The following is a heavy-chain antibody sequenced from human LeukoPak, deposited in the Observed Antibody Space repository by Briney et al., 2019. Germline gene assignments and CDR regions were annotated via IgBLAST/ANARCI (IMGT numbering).Heavy chain of an antibody. D-gene: IGHD3-22*01. Sequence: ASVTVSCTASGYTFTSYAMNWVRQAPGQGLEWMGWINTNTGNPTYAQGFTGRFVFSLDTSVSTAYLQISSLKAEDTAVYYCASNPDSSGYYYSFDYWGQGTLVTVSS. V-gene: IGHV7-4-1*02. CDR1: GYTFTSYA. CDR2: INTNTGNP. J-gene: IGHJ4*02. CDR3: ASNPDSSGYYYSFDY.